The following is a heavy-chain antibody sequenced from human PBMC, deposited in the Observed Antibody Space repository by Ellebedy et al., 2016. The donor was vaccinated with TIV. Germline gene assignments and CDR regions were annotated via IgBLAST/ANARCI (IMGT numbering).Heavy chain of an antibody. CDR1: GGSISSYY. J-gene: IGHJ6*02. CDR2: IYYSGST. CDR3: ARDARDYGMDV. V-gene: IGHV4-59*01. Sequence: MPSETLSLTCTVSGGSISSYYWSWIRQPPGKGLEWIGYIYYSGSTNYNPSLKSRVTISIDTSKKQFSLKLSSMTAADTAVYYCARDARDYGMDVWGQGTTVSVSS.